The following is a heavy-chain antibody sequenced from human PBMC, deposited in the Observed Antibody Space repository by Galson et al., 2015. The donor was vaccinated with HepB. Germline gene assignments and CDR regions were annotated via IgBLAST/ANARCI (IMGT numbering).Heavy chain of an antibody. V-gene: IGHV4-4*02. CDR3: ASYIYDYVWGSYGLHGMDV. Sequence: SETLSLTCAVSGGSISSSNWWSWVRQPPGKGLEWIGEIYHSGSTNYNPSLKSRVTISVDKSKNQFSLKLSSVTAADTAVYYCASYIYDYVWGSYGLHGMDVWGQGTTVTVSS. CDR2: IYHSGST. CDR1: GGSISSSNW. J-gene: IGHJ6*02. D-gene: IGHD3-16*01.